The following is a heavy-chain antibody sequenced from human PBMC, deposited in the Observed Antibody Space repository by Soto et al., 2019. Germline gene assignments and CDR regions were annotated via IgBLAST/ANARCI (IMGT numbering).Heavy chain of an antibody. Sequence: QVQLVESGGGLVKPGGSLRLSCAASGFTFSDYYMSWIRQAPGKGLEWVSYISSSSSYTNYADSVKGRFTISRDNAKNSLYLPMNRLRAEDTAVYYCARSPRQWRDFDYWGPGTLVTVSS. CDR2: ISSSSSYT. CDR3: ARSPRQWRDFDY. CDR1: GFTFSDYY. V-gene: IGHV3-11*05. J-gene: IGHJ4*02. D-gene: IGHD6-19*01.